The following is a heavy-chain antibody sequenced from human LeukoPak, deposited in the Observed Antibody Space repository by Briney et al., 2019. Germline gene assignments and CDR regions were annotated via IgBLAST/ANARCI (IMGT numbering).Heavy chain of an antibody. J-gene: IGHJ3*02. D-gene: IGHD3-10*01. CDR3: AKDLGDYGSGSARDAFDI. V-gene: IGHV3-43*02. CDR2: IRGDGGST. Sequence: PGGSLRLSCAASGFTFGDYAMHWVRQGPGKSLEWVSLIRGDGGSTSYADSVKGRFTISRDNSKNSLYLQMNSLRTEDTALFYCAKDLGDYGSGSARDAFDIRGQGTMVTVSS. CDR1: GFTFGDYA.